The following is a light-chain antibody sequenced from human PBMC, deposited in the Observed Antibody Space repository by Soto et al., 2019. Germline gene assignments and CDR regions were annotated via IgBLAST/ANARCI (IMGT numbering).Light chain of an antibody. CDR1: SGSIARNY. Sequence: NFMLTQPHSVAESPGQTVTISCTRSSGSIARNYVQWYQQRPGSAPPTVIYEDNQRPSGVPDRFYGSIDSSSNSASLTISGLKPEDEADYYCQSYDVSADYVVFGGGTKLTVL. V-gene: IGLV6-57*04. CDR3: QSYDVSADYVV. CDR2: EDN. J-gene: IGLJ2*01.